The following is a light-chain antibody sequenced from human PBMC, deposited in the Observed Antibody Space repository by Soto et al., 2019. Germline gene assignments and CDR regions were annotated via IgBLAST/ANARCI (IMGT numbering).Light chain of an antibody. V-gene: IGLV1-44*01. CDR1: SSNIGSNA. CDR3: AAWGDSLNTWV. Sequence: QSVLTQPPSASGTPGQRVTISCSGSSSNIGSNAVSWYQHFPGTAPKVLIYSDDQRPSGVPDRFSGSKSGTSASLAISGLRAEDEADYFCAAWGDSLNTWVFGGGTKPPS. CDR2: SDD. J-gene: IGLJ3*02.